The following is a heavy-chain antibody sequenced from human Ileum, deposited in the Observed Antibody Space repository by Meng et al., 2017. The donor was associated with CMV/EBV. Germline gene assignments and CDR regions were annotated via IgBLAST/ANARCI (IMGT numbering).Heavy chain of an antibody. Sequence: KAYGGTVSSYVISWVKQAPGQGIEWMGGIIPILGIVRNAKKLQGRVAITADKSTRTAYMGMSSLRSEDTAVYYCARVRMGANTNWFDPWGQGTLVTVSS. V-gene: IGHV1-69*10. J-gene: IGHJ5*02. CDR1: GGTVSSYV. CDR2: IIPILGIV. D-gene: IGHD1-26*01. CDR3: ARVRMGANTNWFDP.